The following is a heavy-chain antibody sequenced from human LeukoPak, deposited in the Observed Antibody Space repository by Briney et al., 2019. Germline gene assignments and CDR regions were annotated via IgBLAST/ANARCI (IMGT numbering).Heavy chain of an antibody. Sequence: GASVKVSCKASGYTFTSYGISWVRQAPGQGLEWMGWISAYNGNTNYAQELQGRVTMTTDTSTSTAYMELRSLRSDDTAVYYCARGDYDFWSGYYTGDYWGQGTLVTVSS. CDR3: ARGDYDFWSGYYTGDY. CDR1: GYTFTSYG. D-gene: IGHD3-3*01. V-gene: IGHV1-18*01. J-gene: IGHJ4*02. CDR2: ISAYNGNT.